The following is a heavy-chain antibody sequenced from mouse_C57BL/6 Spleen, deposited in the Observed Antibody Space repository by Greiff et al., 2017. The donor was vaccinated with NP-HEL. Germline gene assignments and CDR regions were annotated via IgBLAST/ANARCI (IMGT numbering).Heavy chain of an antibody. V-gene: IGHV1-4*01. J-gene: IGHJ1*03. D-gene: IGHD1-1*01. CDR3: ARGAITTVVARYFDV. CDR2: INPSSGYT. Sequence: QVHVKQSGAELARPGASVKMSCKASGYTFTSYTMHWVKQRPGQGLEWIGYINPSSGYTKYNQKFKDKATLTADKSSSTAYMQLSSLTSEDSAVYYCARGAITTVVARYFDVWGTGTTVTVSS. CDR1: GYTFTSYT.